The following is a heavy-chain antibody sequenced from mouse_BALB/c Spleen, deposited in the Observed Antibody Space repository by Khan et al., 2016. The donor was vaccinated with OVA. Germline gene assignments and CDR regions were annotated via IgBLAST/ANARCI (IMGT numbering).Heavy chain of an antibody. J-gene: IGHJ4*01. D-gene: IGHD2-13*01. V-gene: IGHV1-4*02. CDR1: GYTFTTYT. CDR2: ISPSSGYT. CDR3: ARPQGIYYGGYGAVDD. Sequence: QVQLQQSTAELVRPGASVKMSCKASGYTFTTYTMHWVKQRPGQGLEWIGYISPSSGYTAYNQKFKGKTTLTADKSSTTAYMQLSRLTSEDSAVYYCARPQGIYYGGYGAVDDWGQGTSVTVSS.